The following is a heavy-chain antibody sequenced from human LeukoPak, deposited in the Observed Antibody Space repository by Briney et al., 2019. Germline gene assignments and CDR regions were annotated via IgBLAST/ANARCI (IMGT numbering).Heavy chain of an antibody. CDR3: AKAGFPGIAAAGGFHY. D-gene: IGHD6-13*01. Sequence: GGSLRLSCAASGLTFRDYYMSWIRRAPGKGLEGVSYISSSSSYTNYAASVKGRFTISRDNDKNSLYLQMNSLRAEDTAVYYCAKAGFPGIAAAGGFHYWGQGTLVTVSS. V-gene: IGHV3-11*05. CDR1: GLTFRDYY. CDR2: ISSSSSYT. J-gene: IGHJ4*02.